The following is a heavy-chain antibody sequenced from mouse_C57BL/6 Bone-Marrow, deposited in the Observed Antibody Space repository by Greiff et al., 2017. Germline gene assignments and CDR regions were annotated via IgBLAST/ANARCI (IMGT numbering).Heavy chain of an antibody. D-gene: IGHD1-1*01. V-gene: IGHV5-9*01. CDR1: GFTFSSYT. CDR3: SRQVTTVLATKYFDV. CDR2: ISGGGGNT. Sequence: EVKLVESGGGLVKPGGSLKLSCAASGFTFSSYTMSWVRQTPEKRLQWVAAISGGGGNTYYPDSVKGRLTISSDNDKNILYLQMSSLRSEDTALYYCSRQVTTVLATKYFDVWGTGTTVTVSS. J-gene: IGHJ1*03.